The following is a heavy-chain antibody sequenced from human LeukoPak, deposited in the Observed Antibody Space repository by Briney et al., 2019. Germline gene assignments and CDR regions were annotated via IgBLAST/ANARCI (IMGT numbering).Heavy chain of an antibody. CDR1: GFTFSGSA. V-gene: IGHV3-30*04. D-gene: IGHD2-8*02. CDR3: ARASVGWWHDRPYYMDV. CDR2: ISYDGSNE. Sequence: PGGSLRLSCAASGFTFSGSAMHWVRQAPGKGLEWVAIISYDGSNEYYADSVKGRFTISRDNSKNTLYLQMNSLRAEDTAVYYCARASVGWWHDRPYYMDVWGKGITVTVSS. J-gene: IGHJ6*03.